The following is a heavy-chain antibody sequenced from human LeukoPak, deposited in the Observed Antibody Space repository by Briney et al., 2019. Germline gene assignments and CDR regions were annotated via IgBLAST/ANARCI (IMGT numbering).Heavy chain of an antibody. J-gene: IGHJ4*02. CDR1: GSRFTSYW. V-gene: IGHV5-51*01. CDR3: ARHYPGGDYFIDY. Sequence: GESLKISGKGSGSRFTSYWIGWVRQMPGKGLEWVGIIYPDDSDTRYSPSFQDQVIISADKSISTAYLQWSSLKASDTAMYYCARHYPGGDYFIDYWGQGTLVTVSS. D-gene: IGHD4-17*01. CDR2: IYPDDSDT.